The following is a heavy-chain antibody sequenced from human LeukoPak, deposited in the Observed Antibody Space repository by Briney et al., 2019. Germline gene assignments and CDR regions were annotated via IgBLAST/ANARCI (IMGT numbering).Heavy chain of an antibody. CDR2: ISISGDAT. CDR3: ANEIRPNDY. V-gene: IGHV3-23*01. CDR1: GFTFSSHA. Sequence: GGSLRLSCGASGFTFSSHAMTWVRQAPGKGLEWVSAISISGDATYYADAVKGRFTISRDNSKNTVYLQMNSLRAEDTAVYYCANEIRPNDYWGQGTLVTVSS. D-gene: IGHD4-17*01. J-gene: IGHJ4*02.